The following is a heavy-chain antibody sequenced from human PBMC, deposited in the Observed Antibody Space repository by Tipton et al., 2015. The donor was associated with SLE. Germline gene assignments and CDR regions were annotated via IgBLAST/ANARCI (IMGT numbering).Heavy chain of an antibody. J-gene: IGHJ6*03. V-gene: IGHV4-31*03. D-gene: IGHD6-6*01. Sequence: LRLSCTVSGGSISSGGYYWSWIRQHPGKGLEWIGYIYYSGSTYYNPSLKSRVTISVDTSKNQFSLKLSSVTAADTAVYYCARLVEVEQLALWYYYYMDVWGKGTTVTVSS. CDR3: ARLVEVEQLALWYYYYMDV. CDR1: GGSISSGGYY. CDR2: IYYSGST.